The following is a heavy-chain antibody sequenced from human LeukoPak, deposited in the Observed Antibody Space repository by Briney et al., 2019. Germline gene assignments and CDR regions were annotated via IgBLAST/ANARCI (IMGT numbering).Heavy chain of an antibody. CDR2: ISSSSSYI. Sequence: GGSLRLSCAASGFTFRTYCMSWVRQATGKGLEWVSSISSSSSYIYYADSVKGRFTISRDNAKNSLYLQMNSLRAEDTAVYYCAELGITMIGGVWGKGTTVTISS. V-gene: IGHV3-21*01. CDR3: AELGITMIGGV. CDR1: GFTFRTYC. D-gene: IGHD3-10*02. J-gene: IGHJ6*04.